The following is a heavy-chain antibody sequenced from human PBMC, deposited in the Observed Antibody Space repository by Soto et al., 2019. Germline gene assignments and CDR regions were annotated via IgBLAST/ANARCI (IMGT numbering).Heavy chain of an antibody. J-gene: IGHJ4*02. CDR2: IYYSGST. D-gene: IGHD2-21*02. V-gene: IGHV4-31*03. CDR3: ARVGITPYCGGDCYSGYFDY. CDR1: GGSISSGGYY. Sequence: QVQLQESGPGLVKPSQTLSLTCTVSGGSISSGGYYWSWIRQHPGKGLEGIGYIYYSGSTYYNPSLKSRVTISVDTSKNQFSLKLSSVTAADTAVYYCARVGITPYCGGDCYSGYFDYWGQGTLVTVSS.